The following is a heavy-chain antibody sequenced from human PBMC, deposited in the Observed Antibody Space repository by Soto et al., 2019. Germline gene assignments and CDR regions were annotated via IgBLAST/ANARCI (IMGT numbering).Heavy chain of an antibody. CDR1: GYTLTELS. J-gene: IGHJ4*02. D-gene: IGHD4-17*01. V-gene: IGHV1-24*01. Sequence: ASVKVSCKVSGYTLTELSMHWVRQAPGKGLEWMGGFDPEDGETIYAQKFQGRVTITADESTSTAYMELSSLRSEDTAVYYCARGYGDYQHYWGQGTLVTVSS. CDR3: ARGYGDYQHY. CDR2: FDPEDGET.